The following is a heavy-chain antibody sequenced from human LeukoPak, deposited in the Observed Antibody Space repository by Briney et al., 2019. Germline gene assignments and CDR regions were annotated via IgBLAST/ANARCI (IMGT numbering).Heavy chain of an antibody. V-gene: IGHV3-30-3*01. J-gene: IGHJ4*02. CDR3: ARVKSSSSWARFDY. Sequence: PGGSLRLSCAASGFTFSSYAMHWVRQAPGKGLEWVAVISYDGSNKYYADSVKGRFTISRDNSKNTLYLQMNSLRAEDTAVYCCARVKSSSSWARFDYWGQGTLVTVSS. CDR2: ISYDGSNK. CDR1: GFTFSSYA. D-gene: IGHD6-13*01.